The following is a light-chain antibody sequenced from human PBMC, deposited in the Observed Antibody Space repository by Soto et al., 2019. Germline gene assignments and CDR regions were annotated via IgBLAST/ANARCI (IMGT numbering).Light chain of an antibody. J-gene: IGKJ1*01. CDR1: QSIGNS. Sequence: EIVLTQSPATMSLSPGDMATLSCRASQSIGNSLAWYQQKPGQAPRLLIFDASSRASGIPARFSGSGSGKDFTLTISSLEPEDFAVYFCQQGTFGQGTKVDIK. CDR2: DAS. CDR3: QQGT. V-gene: IGKV3-11*01.